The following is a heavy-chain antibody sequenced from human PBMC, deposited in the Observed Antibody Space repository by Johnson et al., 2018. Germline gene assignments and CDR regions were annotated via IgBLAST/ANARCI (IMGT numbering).Heavy chain of an antibody. D-gene: IGHD2-15*01. CDR2: ISYDGSNK. CDR1: GFTFSSYA. V-gene: IGHV3-30-3*01. J-gene: IGHJ3*02. CDR3: ARALLPVGAFDI. Sequence: VQLLETGGGVVQXGRSLRLSCAASGFTFSSYAMHWVHQAPGKGLAWVAVISYDGSNKYYAASGKGRFTISRATSKNTLYLQMNSLRAEDTAVYYCARALLPVGAFDIWGQGTMVTVSS.